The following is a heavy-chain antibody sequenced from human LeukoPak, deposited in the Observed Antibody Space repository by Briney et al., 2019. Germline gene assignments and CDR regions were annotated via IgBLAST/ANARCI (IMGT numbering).Heavy chain of an antibody. V-gene: IGHV3-53*01. J-gene: IGHJ6*03. D-gene: IGHD3-10*01. CDR3: ASGSGSYRTPYYYMDV. Sequence: GGSLRLSCAASGFTVSSNYMSWVRQAPGKGLEGVSIIYSGGSTYYADSVKGRFTISRDNSKNTLYLQMNSLRAEDTAVYYCASGSGSYRTPYYYMDVWGKGTTVTVSS. CDR2: IYSGGST. CDR1: GFTVSSNY.